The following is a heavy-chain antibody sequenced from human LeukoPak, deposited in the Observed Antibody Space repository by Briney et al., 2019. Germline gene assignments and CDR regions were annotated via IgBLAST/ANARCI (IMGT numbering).Heavy chain of an antibody. V-gene: IGHV3-64*01. J-gene: IGHJ4*02. CDR2: ISPHGHST. CDR3: ARVGPADAYYGSSGLDY. CDR1: GFTFSRYS. D-gene: IGHD3-22*01. Sequence: GGSLRLSCAASGFTFSRYSMHWVRQAPGKGLEFVSAISPHGHSTYYGNSVKGRFTISRDNSKNTLFLQMGSLRPEDMAVYFCARVGPADAYYGSSGLDYWGQGTLVTVSS.